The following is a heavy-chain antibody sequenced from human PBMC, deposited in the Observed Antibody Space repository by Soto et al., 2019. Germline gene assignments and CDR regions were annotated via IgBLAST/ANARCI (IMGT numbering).Heavy chain of an antibody. J-gene: IGHJ4*02. CDR2: ISSSGYI. CDR3: ARVPHRFRSSSNYI. V-gene: IGHV3-21*04. Sequence: GGSLRLSCAASGFNFNSYTINWVRQAPGKRLEWLSSISSSGYIFSTDSVRGRFTISRDNAKNSVYLQINSLRAEDTAMYYCARVPHRFRSSSNYIWGQGTLVTVSS. D-gene: IGHD6-6*01. CDR1: GFNFNSYT.